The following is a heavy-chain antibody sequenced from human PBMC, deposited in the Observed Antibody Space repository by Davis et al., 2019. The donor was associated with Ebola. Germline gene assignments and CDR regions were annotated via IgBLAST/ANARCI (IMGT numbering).Heavy chain of an antibody. D-gene: IGHD2-8*01. Sequence: PGGSLRLSCAASGFTFSSYAMSWVRQAPGKGLEWVSAISGSGGSTYYADSVKGRFTISRDNSKNTLYLQMNSLRAEDTAVYYCAKTEIIVLMVYATAPFDYWGQGTLVTVSS. J-gene: IGHJ4*02. V-gene: IGHV3-23*01. CDR2: ISGSGGST. CDR3: AKTEIIVLMVYATAPFDY. CDR1: GFTFSSYA.